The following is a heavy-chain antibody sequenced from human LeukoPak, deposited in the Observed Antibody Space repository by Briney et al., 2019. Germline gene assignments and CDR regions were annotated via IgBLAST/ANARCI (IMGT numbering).Heavy chain of an antibody. CDR2: INPNSGGT. Sequence: ASVKVSCKASGYTFTGYYMHWVRQAPGQGLEWMGWINPNSGGTNYAQKFQGRVTMTRDTSISTAYMELSRLRSDDTAVYYCARRGSSSWYDGGYYYYYMDVWAKGPRSPSP. D-gene: IGHD6-13*01. J-gene: IGHJ6*03. CDR1: GYTFTGYY. V-gene: IGHV1-2*02. CDR3: ARRGSSSWYDGGYYYYYMDV.